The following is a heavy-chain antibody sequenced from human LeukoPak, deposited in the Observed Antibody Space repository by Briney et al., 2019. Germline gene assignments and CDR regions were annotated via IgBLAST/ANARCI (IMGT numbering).Heavy chain of an antibody. Sequence: SETLPLTCGVFGVSINDYYWSWIRQSPGKGLEWIGEISHTEGTRYNPSLESRVTMSVGTSENQLSLKLIFVTAADTAVYYCARIRCGHSGSVCYNHWGLGTLVTVSS. D-gene: IGHD3-9*01. J-gene: IGHJ4*02. CDR3: ARIRCGHSGSVCYNH. CDR1: GVSINDYY. V-gene: IGHV4-34*01. CDR2: ISHTEGT.